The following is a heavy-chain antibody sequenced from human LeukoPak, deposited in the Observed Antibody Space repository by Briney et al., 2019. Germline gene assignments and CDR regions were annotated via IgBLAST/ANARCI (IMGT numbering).Heavy chain of an antibody. D-gene: IGHD3-3*01. J-gene: IGHJ4*02. CDR1: GFTFSSYW. V-gene: IGHV3-74*01. CDR3: ARRYDGALDH. CDR2: IKNDGSSA. Sequence: GGALRLSCAASGFTFSSYWMHGVRQAPGKGGGGGADIKNDGSSADYADSVKGRFTITRDNAKNMLYLLMDSLRAEDTALFYCARRYDGALDHWGQGTLVTVSS.